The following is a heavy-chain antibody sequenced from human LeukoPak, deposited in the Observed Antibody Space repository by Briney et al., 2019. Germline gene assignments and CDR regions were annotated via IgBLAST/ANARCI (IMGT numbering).Heavy chain of an antibody. CDR3: ARDGGGSSGWIIYYYYYGMDV. CDR2: ISYDGSNK. CDR1: GFTFSSYA. J-gene: IGHJ6*02. D-gene: IGHD6-19*01. Sequence: PGGSLRLSCAASGFTFSSYAMHWVRQAPGKGLEWAAVISYDGSNKYYADSVKGRFTISRDNSKNTLYLQMNSLRAEDTAVYYCARDGGGSSGWIIYYYYYGMDVWGQGTTVTVSS. V-gene: IGHV3-30*04.